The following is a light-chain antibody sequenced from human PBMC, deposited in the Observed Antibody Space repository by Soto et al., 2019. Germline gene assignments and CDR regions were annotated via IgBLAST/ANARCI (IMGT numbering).Light chain of an antibody. Sequence: EIVMTQSPASLSVSPGDGATLSCRASQSVASNVAWYQQKPGQGPRLLIHGAFTRAVGVPARFSGSGSGTDFTLTINSLQSEDFAVYFCQQYHNWPPQYTFGQGTKPQIK. J-gene: IGKJ2*01. CDR1: QSVASN. CDR3: QQYHNWPPQYT. CDR2: GAF. V-gene: IGKV3-15*01.